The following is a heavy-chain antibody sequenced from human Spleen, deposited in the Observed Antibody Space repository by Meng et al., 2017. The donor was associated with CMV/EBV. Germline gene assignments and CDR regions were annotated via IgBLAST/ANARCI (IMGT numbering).Heavy chain of an antibody. CDR2: VTGSGGNT. Sequence: GESLKISCAASGFTFSSYAMNWVRQAPGKGLEWVSLVTGSGGNTYYADSVKGRFTISRDNSKNTLYLQMNSLRPDDTAVYYFARLPYDSYHLYFDSLGQGTLVTVSS. CDR1: GFTFSSYA. D-gene: IGHD5-18*01. V-gene: IGHV3-23*01. J-gene: IGHJ4*02. CDR3: ARLPYDSYHLYFDS.